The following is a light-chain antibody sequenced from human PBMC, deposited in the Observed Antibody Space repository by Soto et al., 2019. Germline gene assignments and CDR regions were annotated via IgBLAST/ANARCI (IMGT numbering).Light chain of an antibody. CDR1: SSDVGGYNY. J-gene: IGLJ1*01. V-gene: IGLV2-14*01. Sequence: QSALTQPASVSGSPGQSIIISCTGTSSDVGGYNYVSWYQQHPGKAPKLMIYDVSNRPSGVSNRFSGSKSGDTASLTISGLQAEDEADYYCSSYTSSSTLYVFGTGTQLTVL. CDR2: DVS. CDR3: SSYTSSSTLYV.